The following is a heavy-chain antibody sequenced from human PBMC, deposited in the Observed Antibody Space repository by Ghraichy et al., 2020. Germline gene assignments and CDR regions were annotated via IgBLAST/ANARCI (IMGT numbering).Heavy chain of an antibody. V-gene: IGHV4-59*01. D-gene: IGHD3-3*01. CDR1: GGSISSYY. CDR2: IYYSGST. J-gene: IGHJ6*02. Sequence: SETLSLTCTVSGGSISSYYWSWIRQPPGKGLEWIGYIYYSGSTNYNPSLKSRVTISVDTSKNQFSLKLSSVTAADTAVYYCARDFWSGYFRGGMDVWGQGTTVTVSS. CDR3: ARDFWSGYFRGGMDV.